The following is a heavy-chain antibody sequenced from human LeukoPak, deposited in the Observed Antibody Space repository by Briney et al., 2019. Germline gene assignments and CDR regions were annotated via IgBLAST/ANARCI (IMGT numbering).Heavy chain of an antibody. D-gene: IGHD3-10*01. CDR1: GFTFSNYG. CDR2: TDTSGNYI. Sequence: PGGSLRLSCEASGFTFSNYGMNWVRQAPGKGLEWVSFTDTSGNYIYYGDSVKGRFTISRDNARNLLFLQMNGLRAEDTAVYYWARGRSITLLRGVAMSDGFDIWGQGAMVAVSS. J-gene: IGHJ3*02. CDR3: ARGRSITLLRGVAMSDGFDI. V-gene: IGHV3-21*04.